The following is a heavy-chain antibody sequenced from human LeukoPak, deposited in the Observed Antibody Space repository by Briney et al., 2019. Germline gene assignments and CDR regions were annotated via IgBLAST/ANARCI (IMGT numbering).Heavy chain of an antibody. V-gene: IGHV1-46*01. CDR2: INPSGGST. CDR1: GYTFTRYY. J-gene: IGHJ5*02. Sequence: GGSVKVSCKASGYTFTRYYMHWVRQAPGQGRDWMGVINPSGGSTIYAQKFQGRVTLTRDMSTSPDYLELSNLRAEGTAVDYCARRANGRRYNWFDTWGQGTLVTVSS. D-gene: IGHD2-8*01. CDR3: ARRANGRRYNWFDT.